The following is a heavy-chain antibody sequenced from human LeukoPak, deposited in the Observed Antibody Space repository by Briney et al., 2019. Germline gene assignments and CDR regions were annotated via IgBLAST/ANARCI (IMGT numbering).Heavy chain of an antibody. CDR1: GGSISSYY. Sequence: QPSETLSLTCTVSGGSISSYYWSWIRQPAGKGLEWIGRIYTSGSTNYNPSPKSRVTMSVDTSKNQFSLKLSSVTAADTAVYYCARDLPLTTVTNWFDPWGQGTLVTVSS. J-gene: IGHJ5*02. D-gene: IGHD4-17*01. CDR3: ARDLPLTTVTNWFDP. CDR2: IYTSGST. V-gene: IGHV4-4*07.